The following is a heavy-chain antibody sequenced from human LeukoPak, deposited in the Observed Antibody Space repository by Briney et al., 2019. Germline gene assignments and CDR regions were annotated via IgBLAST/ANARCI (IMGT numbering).Heavy chain of an antibody. CDR3: ARITVGYYGDYGLDS. V-gene: IGHV4-59*11. Sequence: PSETLSLTCTVSGGSISNHYWSWIRQPPGKGLEWSGYIYYTGSTNYTPSLKSRVTISVDTSKNRFSLKLGSVTGADTAVYYCARITVGYYGDYGLDSWGQGTLVTVSS. D-gene: IGHD4-17*01. J-gene: IGHJ4*02. CDR2: IYYTGST. CDR1: GGSISNHY.